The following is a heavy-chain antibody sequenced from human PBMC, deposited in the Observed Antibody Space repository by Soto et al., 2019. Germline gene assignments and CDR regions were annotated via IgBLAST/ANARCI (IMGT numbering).Heavy chain of an antibody. CDR2: INPNSGGT. V-gene: IGHV1-2*02. J-gene: IGHJ4*02. CDR1: GYTFTGYY. Sequence: GASVKVSCKASGYTFTGYYMHWVRQAPGQGLEWMGWINPNSGGTNYAQKFQGGVTMIRDTSISTAYMELSRLRSDDTAVYYCARDLSLVYAIDYWGQGTLVTVSS. D-gene: IGHD4-17*01. CDR3: ARDLSLVYAIDY.